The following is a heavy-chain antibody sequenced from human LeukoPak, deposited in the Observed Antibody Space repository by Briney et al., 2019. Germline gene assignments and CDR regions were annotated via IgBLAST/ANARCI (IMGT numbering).Heavy chain of an antibody. V-gene: IGHV4-59*01. Sequence: SETLSLTCTVSGGSISSYYWSWIRQPPGKGLEWSGYIYYSGSTNYNPSLKSRVTISVDTSKNQFSLKLSSVTAADTAVYYCARDPDYGGNSPWFDPWGQGTLVTVSS. CDR1: GGSISSYY. D-gene: IGHD4-23*01. J-gene: IGHJ5*02. CDR2: IYYSGST. CDR3: ARDPDYGGNSPWFDP.